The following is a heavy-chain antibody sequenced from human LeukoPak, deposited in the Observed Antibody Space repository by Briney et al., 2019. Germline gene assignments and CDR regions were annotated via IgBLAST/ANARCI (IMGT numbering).Heavy chain of an antibody. CDR1: GYTFTSYY. J-gene: IGHJ4*02. V-gene: IGHV1-46*01. CDR2: INPSGGST. D-gene: IGHD3-22*01. CDR3: ASHYYDSSGYYQLDY. Sequence: ASVKVSCKASGYTFTSYYMHWVRQAPGQGLEWMGIINPSGGSTSYAQKFQGRVTMTRDTSTSTVYMELSSLRSEDTAVYYCASHYYDSSGYYQLDYWGQGTLVTVSS.